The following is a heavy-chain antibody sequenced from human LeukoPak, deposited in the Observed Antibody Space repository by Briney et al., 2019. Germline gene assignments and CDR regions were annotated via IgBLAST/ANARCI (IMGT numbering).Heavy chain of an antibody. Sequence: GGSLRLSCAASGFTFSDYYMSWIRQAPGKGLEWVSSISSSSSYIYYADSVKGRFTISRDNAKNSLYLQMNSLRAEDTAVYYCATRGANSSSWFFDYWGQGTLVTVSS. V-gene: IGHV3-11*06. CDR2: ISSSSSYI. D-gene: IGHD6-13*01. CDR1: GFTFSDYY. J-gene: IGHJ4*02. CDR3: ATRGANSSSWFFDY.